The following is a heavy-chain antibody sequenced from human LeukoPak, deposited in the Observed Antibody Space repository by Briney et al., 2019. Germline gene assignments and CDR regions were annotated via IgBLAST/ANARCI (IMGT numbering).Heavy chain of an antibody. V-gene: IGHV4-38-2*02. D-gene: IGHD1-26*01. CDR1: GYYVSSGYY. J-gene: IGHJ5*02. CDR2: IYHSGRT. CDR3: ARIVGGVKRFDT. Sequence: SETLSLTCSVSGYYVSSGYYWGWIRQPPGKGLEYIGGIYHSGRTSYNPSLESRLTISVDTSKNQFSLNLRSVTAADTAVYYCARIVGGVKRFDTWGQGTLVTVSS.